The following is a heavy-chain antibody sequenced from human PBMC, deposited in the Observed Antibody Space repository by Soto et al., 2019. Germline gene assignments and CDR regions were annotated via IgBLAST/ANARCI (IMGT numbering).Heavy chain of an antibody. J-gene: IGHJ4*02. Sequence: QIQLVQSGLEVEKPGASVIVSCQTSGYTFTRYGSNWVRQAPGQGLEWMGWINSNHGKRNYADKYQRRITVTTKTPTRTGYRELGCLTSDDTSVYYCSIYGGDEGESGGHWGQGTLVTFSS. D-gene: IGHD2-21*01. CDR1: GYTFTRYG. CDR2: INSNHGKR. CDR3: SIYGGDEGESGGH. V-gene: IGHV1-18*04.